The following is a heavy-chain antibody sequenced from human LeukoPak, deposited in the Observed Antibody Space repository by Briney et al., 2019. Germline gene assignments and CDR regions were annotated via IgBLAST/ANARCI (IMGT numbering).Heavy chain of an antibody. CDR2: FDPNSGGT. CDR1: GYTFIDYY. D-gene: IGHD3-16*01. V-gene: IGHV1-2*02. Sequence: GASVEVSCKASGYTFIDYYMHWVRQAPGQGLEWMGWFDPNSGGTNYAQKFQGRVTMTRDTSISTAYMELSRLRSDDTAVYYCTRDPGNVWGSSIDYWGQGTLVSVSS. J-gene: IGHJ4*02. CDR3: TRDPGNVWGSSIDY.